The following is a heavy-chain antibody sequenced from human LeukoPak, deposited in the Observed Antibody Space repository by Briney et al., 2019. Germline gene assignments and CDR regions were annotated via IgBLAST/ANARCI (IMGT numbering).Heavy chain of an antibody. D-gene: IGHD6-19*01. CDR2: IYYSGST. CDR3: AGRGRWLVFDY. V-gene: IGHV4-59*01. Sequence: SETLSLTCSVSGGSISSYYWSWIRQPPGKGLEWIGYIYYSGSTNYNPSLKSRVTMSVDTSKNQLSLKLSSVTAADTAVYHFAGRGRWLVFDYSGEGTLVSVSS. J-gene: IGHJ4*02. CDR1: GGSISSYY.